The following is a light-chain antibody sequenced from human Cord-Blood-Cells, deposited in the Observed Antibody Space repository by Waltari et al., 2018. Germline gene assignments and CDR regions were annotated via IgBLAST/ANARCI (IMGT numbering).Light chain of an antibody. CDR1: SSDVGSYKL. Sequence: QSALTQPASVSGSPGQSITISCTGTSSDVGSYKLVSWYQQHPGKAPKLMIYEGSKRPSGVSNRFSGSKSGNTASLTISGLQAEDEADYYCCSDAGSSTWVFGGGTKLTVL. CDR2: EGS. J-gene: IGLJ3*02. CDR3: CSDAGSSTWV. V-gene: IGLV2-23*01.